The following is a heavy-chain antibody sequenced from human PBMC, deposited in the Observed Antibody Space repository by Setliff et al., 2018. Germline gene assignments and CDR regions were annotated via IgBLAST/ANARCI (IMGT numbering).Heavy chain of an antibody. Sequence: LSLTCAAYGGTFSDYHWTWIRQSPEKGLEWIGEINHRGSTNYNPSLKSRVTISVDTSKDQFSLKLISMTAADTAVYYCARGRNVAARLLDSWGQGTLVTVSS. CDR2: INHRGST. CDR3: ARGRNVAARLLDS. V-gene: IGHV4-34*01. J-gene: IGHJ4*02. D-gene: IGHD6-6*01. CDR1: GGTFSDYH.